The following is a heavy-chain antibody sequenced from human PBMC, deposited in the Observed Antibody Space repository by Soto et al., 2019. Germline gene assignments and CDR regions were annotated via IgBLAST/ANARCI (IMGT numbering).Heavy chain of an antibody. J-gene: IGHJ4*02. CDR3: ARGQVVAAQH. Sequence: SETLSLTCTVSGGSISSYYWSWIRQPPGKGLECIGYIYYSGSTNYNPSLKSRVTISVDTSKNQFSLKLSFVTAADTAVYYCARGQVVAAQHWGQGTLVTVSS. D-gene: IGHD2-15*01. CDR2: IYYSGST. CDR1: GGSISSYY. V-gene: IGHV4-59*01.